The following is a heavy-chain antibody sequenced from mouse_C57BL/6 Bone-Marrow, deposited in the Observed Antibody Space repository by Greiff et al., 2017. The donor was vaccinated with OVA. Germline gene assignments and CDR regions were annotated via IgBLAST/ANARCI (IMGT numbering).Heavy chain of an antibody. J-gene: IGHJ2*01. CDR3: ARDGNYDY. D-gene: IGHD2-1*01. CDR2: ISDGGSYT. CDR1: GFTFSSYA. V-gene: IGHV5-4*01. Sequence: EVKLVESGGGLVKPGGSLKLSCAASGFTFSSYAMSWVRQTPEKRLEWVATISDGGSYTYYPGNVKGRFTISRDNAKNNLYLQMSHLKSEDTAMYYCARDGNYDYWGQGTTLTVSS.